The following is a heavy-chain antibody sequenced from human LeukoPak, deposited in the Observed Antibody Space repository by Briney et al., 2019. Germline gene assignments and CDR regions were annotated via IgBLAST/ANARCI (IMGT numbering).Heavy chain of an antibody. V-gene: IGHV3-66*01. J-gene: IGHJ4*02. CDR3: ASWSWERDSSGYTDD. CDR2: IYSGGST. Sequence: QPGGSLRLSCAASGSTFSSYRMNWVRQAPGKGLEWVSVIYSGGSTYYAASVKGRLTISRDDYKNTLFLQLNSRRGEDTAVYYYASWSWERDSSGYTDDWGQGTLVTVSS. D-gene: IGHD3-22*01. CDR1: GSTFSSYR.